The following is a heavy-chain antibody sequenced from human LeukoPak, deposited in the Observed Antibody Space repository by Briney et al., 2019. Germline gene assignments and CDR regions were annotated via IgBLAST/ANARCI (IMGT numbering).Heavy chain of an antibody. CDR2: IYYSGST. V-gene: IGHV4-31*03. CDR1: GGSISSGGYY. D-gene: IGHD2-21*02. CDR3: ARGIVVVTALNWFDP. Sequence: PSQTLSLTCTVSGGSISSGGYYWSWIRQHPGKGLEWIGYIYYSGSTYYNPSLKSRVTISVDTSKNQFPLKLSSVTAADTAVYYCARGIVVVTALNWFDPWGQGTLVTVSS. J-gene: IGHJ5*02.